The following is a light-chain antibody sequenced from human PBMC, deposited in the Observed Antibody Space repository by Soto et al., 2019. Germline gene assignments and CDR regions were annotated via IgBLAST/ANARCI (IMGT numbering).Light chain of an antibody. CDR1: SSDIGTYNY. CDR2: EVT. CDR3: SSYTSSNSWV. V-gene: IGLV2-14*01. J-gene: IGLJ3*02. Sequence: QSALTQPASVSGSPGQSITISCTGTSSDIGTYNYVSWYQQHPGAAPKLIIYEVTNRPSGVSAHFSGSKSGNAASLTISGLQAADEADYYCSSYTSSNSWVFGGWTKVTVL.